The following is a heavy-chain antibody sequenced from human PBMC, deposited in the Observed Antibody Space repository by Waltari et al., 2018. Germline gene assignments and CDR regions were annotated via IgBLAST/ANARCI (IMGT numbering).Heavy chain of an antibody. Sequence: QVQLVQSGAEVKKPGSSVKVSCKASGGTFSSYAISWVRQAPGQGLEWMGGIIPIFGTEMEGKQCQGRGTITAREYQDTAYMEMSSLRAKDAAGHSCAGDTRDPMRSPVRDYWGQGTLVTVS. D-gene: IGHD2-2*01. CDR3: AGDTRDPMRSPVRDY. J-gene: IGHJ4*02. V-gene: IGHV1-69*13. CDR2: IIPIFGTE. CDR1: GGTFSSYA.